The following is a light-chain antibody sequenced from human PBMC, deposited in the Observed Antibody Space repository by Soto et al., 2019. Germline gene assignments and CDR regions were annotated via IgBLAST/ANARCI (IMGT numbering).Light chain of an antibody. Sequence: QSVLTQPPSVSGSPGQSVTISCTGTSSDVGSYNRVSWYQQPPGTAPKLMIYEVGNRPPGVPDRFSGSKSGNTASLTISGLQAEDEADYYCSLYTSSSTYVFGTGTKVPVL. J-gene: IGLJ1*01. CDR1: SSDVGSYNR. V-gene: IGLV2-18*01. CDR3: SLYTSSSTYV. CDR2: EVG.